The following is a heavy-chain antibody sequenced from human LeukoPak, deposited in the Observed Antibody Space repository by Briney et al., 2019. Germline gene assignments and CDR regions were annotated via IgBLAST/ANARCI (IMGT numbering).Heavy chain of an antibody. Sequence: GGSLRLPCAASGFTVSGNSMNWVRQAPGKGLEWVSVIYSGGRTNYADSVKGRFTISRDNSNNTLYLQMTSIRTEDTAVYFCTTRIAPRPRGEYWGEGTLVTLSS. CDR3: TTRIAPRPRGEY. J-gene: IGHJ4*02. CDR1: GFTVSGNS. D-gene: IGHD6-6*01. V-gene: IGHV3-66*02. CDR2: IYSGGRT.